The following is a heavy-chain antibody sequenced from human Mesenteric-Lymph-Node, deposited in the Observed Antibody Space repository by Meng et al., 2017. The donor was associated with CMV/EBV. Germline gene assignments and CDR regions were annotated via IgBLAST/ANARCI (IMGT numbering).Heavy chain of an antibody. Sequence: LSCAGSVFTFSDFALSWVRQAPGKGLEWVSGSSDSGGSTYYADSVRGRFTISRDNFENTLYLQMNSLRAEDTAVYYCAEGVSSPNDYWGQGTLVTVSS. CDR2: SSDSGGST. J-gene: IGHJ4*02. V-gene: IGHV3-23*01. CDR3: AEGVSSPNDY. CDR1: VFTFSDFA.